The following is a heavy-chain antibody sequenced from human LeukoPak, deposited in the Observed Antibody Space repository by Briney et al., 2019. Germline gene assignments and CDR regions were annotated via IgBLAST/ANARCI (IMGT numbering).Heavy chain of an antibody. CDR1: GFTFDDYA. Sequence: GGSLRLSCAASGFTFDDYAMHWVRHAPGKGLEWVSGISCNSGSIGYADSVKGRFTISRDNAKNSLYLQMNSLCAEDTAVYYCVRGYYAGRGHHFEYWGQGTLVTVSS. J-gene: IGHJ4*02. CDR2: ISCNSGSI. D-gene: IGHD3-22*01. V-gene: IGHV3-9*01. CDR3: VRGYYAGRGHHFEY.